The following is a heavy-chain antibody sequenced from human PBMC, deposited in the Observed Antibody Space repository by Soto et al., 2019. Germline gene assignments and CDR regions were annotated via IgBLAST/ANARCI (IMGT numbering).Heavy chain of an antibody. CDR1: GYTFTSYD. Sequence: QVQLVQSGAEVKKPGSSVKVSCKASGYTFTSYDSNWVRQATGQGLEWMGWMNPNSGNTVYAKKLQDRVTMTRNTSIITAYMEMSRLRSEDTAVYYCERATKGTTSSKLVTRLYYFDYWGQGTLVTVSS. CDR2: MNPNSGNT. CDR3: ERATKGTTSSKLVTRLYYFDY. V-gene: IGHV1-8*01. D-gene: IGHD5-18*01. J-gene: IGHJ4*02.